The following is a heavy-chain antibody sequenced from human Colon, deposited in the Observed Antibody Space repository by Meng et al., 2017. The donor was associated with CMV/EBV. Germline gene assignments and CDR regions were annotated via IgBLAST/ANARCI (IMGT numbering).Heavy chain of an antibody. CDR2: IYPDGRT. CDR1: GFSVSNNY. J-gene: IGHJ1*01. Sequence: EVQLVASGXGLVQPGGSLRLSCAASGFSVSNNYMTWDRQAPGKGLEWVSVIYPDGRTYYADSMKDRFTISRDSSKSTLYLQINSLRAEDTAVYYCTRDPFQSWAYWGQGTLVTVSS. D-gene: IGHD3-16*01. CDR3: TRDPFQSWAY. V-gene: IGHV3-66*01.